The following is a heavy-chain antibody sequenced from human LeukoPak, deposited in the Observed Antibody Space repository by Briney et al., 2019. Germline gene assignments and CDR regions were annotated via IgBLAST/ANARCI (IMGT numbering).Heavy chain of an antibody. D-gene: IGHD3-3*01. Sequence: GGSLRLSCAASGFTFSSYWMSWVRQAPGKGLEWVANIKQDGSEKYYVDSVKGRFTTSRDNAKNSLYLQMNSLRAEDTAVYYCARKLYYDFWSGYYTGVDYWGQGTLVTVSS. CDR2: IKQDGSEK. CDR3: ARKLYYDFWSGYYTGVDY. CDR1: GFTFSSYW. V-gene: IGHV3-7*01. J-gene: IGHJ4*02.